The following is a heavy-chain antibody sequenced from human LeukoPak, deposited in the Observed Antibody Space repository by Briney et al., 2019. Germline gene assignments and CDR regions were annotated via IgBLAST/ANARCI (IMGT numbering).Heavy chain of an antibody. Sequence: GGSQRLSCAASEFTFSNDGMHWDRQAPGEGLDWVAFIRYDGSNKYYADSVKGRFTISRDNSKNTLYLQMNSLRAEDTALYYCAKDFRYGSGSFCDSWGQGTLVTVSS. J-gene: IGHJ4*02. CDR2: IRYDGSNK. D-gene: IGHD3-10*01. CDR1: EFTFSNDG. V-gene: IGHV3-30*02. CDR3: AKDFRYGSGSFCDS.